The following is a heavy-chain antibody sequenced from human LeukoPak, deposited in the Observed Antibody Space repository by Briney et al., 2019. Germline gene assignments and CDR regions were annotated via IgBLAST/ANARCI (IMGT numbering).Heavy chain of an antibody. J-gene: IGHJ4*02. CDR1: GGSISSGSYY. CDR2: IYTSGST. D-gene: IGHD6-6*01. Sequence: PSETLSLTCTVSGGSISSGSYYWSWIRQPAGKGLEWIGRIYTSGSTNYNPSLESRVTISVDTSKNQFSLKLSSVTAADTAVYYCAREVASSSSWTDYWGQGTLVTVSS. V-gene: IGHV4-61*02. CDR3: AREVASSSSWTDY.